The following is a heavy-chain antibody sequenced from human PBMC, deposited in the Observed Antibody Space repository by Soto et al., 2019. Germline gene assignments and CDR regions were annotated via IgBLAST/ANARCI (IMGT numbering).Heavy chain of an antibody. Sequence: SVKVSCKASGGTFSSYAISWVRQAPGQGLEWMGGIIPIFGTANYAQKFQGRVTITADESTSTAYMELSSLRSEDTAVYYCARAEGEYSSGWYGDWRPNYYYGMDVWGQGTTVTVSS. D-gene: IGHD6-19*01. CDR3: ARAEGEYSSGWYGDWRPNYYYGMDV. CDR1: GGTFSSYA. V-gene: IGHV1-69*13. CDR2: IIPIFGTA. J-gene: IGHJ6*02.